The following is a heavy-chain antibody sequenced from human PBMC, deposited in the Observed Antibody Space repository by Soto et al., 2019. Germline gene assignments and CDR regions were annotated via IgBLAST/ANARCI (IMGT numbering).Heavy chain of an antibody. CDR1: GYTFTGYY. Sequence: ASVKVSCKASGYTFTGYYVHWVRQAAGRGLEGMGWINPNSGVTNYAQKFQGRVTMTRDTSISTAYMDLSRLTSDDTAVYYCARVNAKNHWTTGYYYGMDVWGQGTTVTVSS. J-gene: IGHJ6*02. CDR3: ARVNAKNHWTTGYYYGMDV. V-gene: IGHV1-2*02. CDR2: INPNSGVT. D-gene: IGHD1-1*01.